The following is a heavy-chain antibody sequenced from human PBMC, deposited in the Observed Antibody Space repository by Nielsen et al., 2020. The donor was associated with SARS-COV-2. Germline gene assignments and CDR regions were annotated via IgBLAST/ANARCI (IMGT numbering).Heavy chain of an antibody. J-gene: IGHJ4*02. V-gene: IGHV7-4-1*02. D-gene: IGHD3-3*01. CDR1: GYSFTSHA. CDR3: GRVPSFGVAVDY. Sequence: ASVKVSCKTSGYSFTSHAMYWLRQAPGQGLEWMGWISTNTGNPTYAQDFTGRFVFSLDTSVSPAYLQISSLKAEDTAVYYCGRVPSFGVAVDYWGQGTLVTVSS. CDR2: ISTNTGNP.